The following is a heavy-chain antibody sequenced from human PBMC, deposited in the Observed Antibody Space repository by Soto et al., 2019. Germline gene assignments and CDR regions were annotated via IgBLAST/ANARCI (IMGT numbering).Heavy chain of an antibody. J-gene: IGHJ6*02. CDR1: GYTFNTYG. CDR3: ARGPLYTSSWFSDYYYYGMDV. D-gene: IGHD6-13*01. Sequence: ASVKVSCKGSGYTFNTYGISWVRQAPGQGLEWMGWISTDNGNTNYSQKFQDRVTMTTDTSTSTAYMELRSLRSDDTAVYYCARGPLYTSSWFSDYYYYGMDVWGQGTTVTVSS. CDR2: ISTDNGNT. V-gene: IGHV1-18*01.